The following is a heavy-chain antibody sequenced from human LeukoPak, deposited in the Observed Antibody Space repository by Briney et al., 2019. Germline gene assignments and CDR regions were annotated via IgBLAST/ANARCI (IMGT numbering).Heavy chain of an antibody. Sequence: SVKVSCKASGGTFSSYAISWVRQAPGQGLEWMGGIIPIFGTANYAQKFQGRVTITADESTSTAYMELSSLRSGDTAVYYCARDGGFWSGYSYYFDYWGQGTLVTVSS. V-gene: IGHV1-69*13. J-gene: IGHJ4*02. CDR1: GGTFSSYA. CDR3: ARDGGFWSGYSYYFDY. CDR2: IIPIFGTA. D-gene: IGHD3-3*01.